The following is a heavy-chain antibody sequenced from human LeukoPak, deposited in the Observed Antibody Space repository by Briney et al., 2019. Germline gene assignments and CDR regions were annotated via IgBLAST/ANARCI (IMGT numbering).Heavy chain of an antibody. Sequence: GGSLRLSCAASGFTFSSYEMNWVRQAPGKGLEWVSYISSSGSTIYYADSVKGRFTISRDNAKNSLYLQMNGLRAEDTALYYCARERGRGLWFGEPKYGMDVWGQGTTVTVSS. CDR3: ARERGRGLWFGEPKYGMDV. CDR2: ISSSGSTI. J-gene: IGHJ6*02. V-gene: IGHV3-48*03. D-gene: IGHD3-10*01. CDR1: GFTFSSYE.